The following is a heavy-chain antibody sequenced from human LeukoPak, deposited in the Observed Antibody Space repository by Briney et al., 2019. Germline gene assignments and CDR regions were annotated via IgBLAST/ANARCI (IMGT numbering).Heavy chain of an antibody. CDR1: GFTFSSYD. Sequence: PGGSLRLSCAASGFTFSSYDMNWVRQAPGKGLEWVSYISTSGSTIHYADSVKGRFTISRDNAKNSLYLQMNSLRAEDTAVYYCARVNYDSSGYYRPVDYWGQGTLVTVSS. J-gene: IGHJ4*02. V-gene: IGHV3-48*03. CDR3: ARVNYDSSGYYRPVDY. D-gene: IGHD3-22*01. CDR2: ISTSGSTI.